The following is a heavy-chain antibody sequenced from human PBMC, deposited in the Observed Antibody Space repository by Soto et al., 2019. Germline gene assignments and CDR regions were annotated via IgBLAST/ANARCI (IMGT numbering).Heavy chain of an antibody. V-gene: IGHV3-66*01. D-gene: IGHD3-3*01. CDR3: ATVGAIFHKSYYYYYMDV. CDR2: IYSGGST. CDR1: GFTVSSNY. J-gene: IGHJ6*03. Sequence: GGSLRLSCAASGFTVSSNYMSWVRQAPGKGLEWVSVIYSGGSTYNADSVKGRLIISRDNSKNTLYFQMNSLRAEDTAVYYCATVGAIFHKSYYYYYMDVWGKGTTVTVSS.